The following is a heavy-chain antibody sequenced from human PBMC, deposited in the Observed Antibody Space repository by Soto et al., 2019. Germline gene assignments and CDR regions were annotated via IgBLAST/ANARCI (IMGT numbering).Heavy chain of an antibody. CDR2: ISAYNGNT. V-gene: IGHV1-18*01. CDR3: ARDRGVAPPVAGNTHYYYYMDV. J-gene: IGHJ6*03. CDR1: GYSFTNYG. Sequence: QDQLVQSGVEVKKPGASVKVSCKASGYSFTNYGITWVRQAPRQGFEWMGWISAYNGNTNYAQKFQGRVTLTTDASTSTAYLELRSLRSDDTAVYYCARDRGVAPPVAGNTHYYYYMDVWGKGTTVTVSS. D-gene: IGHD6-19*01.